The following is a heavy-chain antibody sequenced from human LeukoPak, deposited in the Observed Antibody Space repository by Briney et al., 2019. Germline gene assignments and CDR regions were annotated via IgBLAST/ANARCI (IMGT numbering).Heavy chain of an antibody. CDR2: ISGSGSTI. J-gene: IGHJ6*03. CDR1: GFTFSSYA. Sequence: PGGSLRLSCAASGFTFSSYAMSWVRQAPGKGLEWISAISGSGSTIYYADSVKGRFTISRDNAKNSLYLQMNSLRAEDTAVYYCARVAGSSGWYAGNYYYYYYMDVWGKGTTVTVSS. V-gene: IGHV3-48*04. CDR3: ARVAGSSGWYAGNYYYYYYMDV. D-gene: IGHD6-19*01.